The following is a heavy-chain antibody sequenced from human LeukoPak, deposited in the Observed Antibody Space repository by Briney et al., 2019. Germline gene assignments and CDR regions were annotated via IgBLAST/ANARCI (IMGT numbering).Heavy chain of an antibody. J-gene: IGHJ4*02. CDR2: ISGTGGST. CDR1: GFTFSTYA. V-gene: IGHV3-23*01. CDR3: AKAGSIKFDY. Sequence: PGGSLRLSCAASGFTFSTYAMTWVRRAPGKGLEWVSLISGTGGSTYYADSVKGRFTISRDNSKNTLYLQMNSLRAEDTAVYYCAKAGSIKFDYWGQGTLVDVAS. D-gene: IGHD1-26*01.